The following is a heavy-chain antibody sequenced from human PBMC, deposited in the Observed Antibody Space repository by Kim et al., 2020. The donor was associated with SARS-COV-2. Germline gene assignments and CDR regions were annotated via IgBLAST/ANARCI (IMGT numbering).Heavy chain of an antibody. V-gene: IGHV4-59*01. Sequence: LKSRVTISVDTSKNQFSLKLSSVTAADTAVYYCARDLLLWFGETNYGMDVWGQGTTVTVSS. CDR3: ARDLLLWFGETNYGMDV. D-gene: IGHD3-10*01. J-gene: IGHJ6*02.